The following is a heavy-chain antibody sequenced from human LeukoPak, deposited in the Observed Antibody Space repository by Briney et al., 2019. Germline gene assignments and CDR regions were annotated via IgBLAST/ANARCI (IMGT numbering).Heavy chain of an antibody. J-gene: IGHJ5*02. D-gene: IGHD3-10*01. CDR3: ARPAMVRGVIRNWFDP. Sequence: ASVKVSCKASGYTFTGYYMHWVRQAPGQGLEWMGWINPNSGGTNYVQKFQGRVTMTRDTSISTAYMELSRLRSDDRAVYYCARPAMVRGVIRNWFDPWGQGTLVTVSS. CDR2: INPNSGGT. V-gene: IGHV1-2*02. CDR1: GYTFTGYY.